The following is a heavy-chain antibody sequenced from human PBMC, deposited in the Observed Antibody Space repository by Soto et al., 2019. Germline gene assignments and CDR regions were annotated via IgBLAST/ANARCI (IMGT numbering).Heavy chain of an antibody. CDR2: IYSGGST. D-gene: IGHD3-22*01. CDR1: GFTVSSNY. CDR3: ARISSGYYWGFGYFDY. Sequence: EVQLLESGGGLIQPGGSLRLSCAASGFTVSSNYMSWVRQAPGKGLEWVSVIYSGGSTYYADSVKGRFTIARDNSKNTLYLQMNSLRAEDTAVYYCARISSGYYWGFGYFDYWGQGTLVTVTS. J-gene: IGHJ4*02. V-gene: IGHV3-53*01.